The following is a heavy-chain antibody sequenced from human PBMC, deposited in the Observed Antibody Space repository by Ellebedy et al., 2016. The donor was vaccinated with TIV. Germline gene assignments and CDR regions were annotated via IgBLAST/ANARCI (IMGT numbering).Heavy chain of an antibody. CDR2: VYPADSNT. CDR3: ARLLGAAGTSDY. V-gene: IGHV5-51*01. J-gene: IGHJ4*02. CDR1: GYSFTSYW. D-gene: IGHD6-13*01. Sequence: GESLKISCKASGYSFTSYWIGWVRQMPGKGLEWMGIVYPADSNTRYSPSFQGQVTISADKSISTAYLQWSSLKASDTAMYYCARLLGAAGTSDYWGQGTLVTVSS.